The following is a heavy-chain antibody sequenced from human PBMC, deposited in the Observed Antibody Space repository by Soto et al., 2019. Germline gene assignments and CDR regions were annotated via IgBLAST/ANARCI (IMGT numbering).Heavy chain of an antibody. V-gene: IGHV4-30-2*01. CDR2: MYHSGST. D-gene: IGHD2-2*01. Sequence: SAETLSLTCAVSGVSISSGGYSWRWIRQPPGKGLEWIGYMYHSGSTYYNPSLKSRVTISIDRSKNQFSLKLSSVTAADTAVYYCARVPDYWGQGILVTVSS. CDR1: GVSISSGGYS. J-gene: IGHJ4*02. CDR3: ARVPDY.